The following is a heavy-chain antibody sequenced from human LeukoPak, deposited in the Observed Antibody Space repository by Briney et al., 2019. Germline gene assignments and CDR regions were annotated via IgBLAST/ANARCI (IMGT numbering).Heavy chain of an antibody. J-gene: IGHJ3*02. CDR3: ARGRPYAFDI. CDR2: IIPIFGTA. V-gene: IGHV1-69*13. Sequence: SVKLSCKASGGTFSRYAISWVRQAPGQGLEWMGGIIPIFGTANYAQKLQGRVTITADEYTSTAYMDLRSLRSEDPAGYYCARGRPYAFDIWGQGTMVTVSS. CDR1: GGTFSRYA.